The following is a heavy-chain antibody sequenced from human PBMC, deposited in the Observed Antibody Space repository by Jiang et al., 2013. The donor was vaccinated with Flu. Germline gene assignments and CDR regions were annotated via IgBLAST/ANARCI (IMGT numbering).Heavy chain of an antibody. Sequence: LLKPSETLSLTCAVYGGSFSGYYWSWIRQPPGKGLEWIGEINDSGNTDYNPSLKSRVTISVDTSKNQFSLKLSSVTAADTAVYYCARGTRENNWNDYWGQGTLVTVSS. CDR2: INDSGNT. J-gene: IGHJ4*02. CDR1: GGSFSGYY. D-gene: IGHD1-20*01. V-gene: IGHV4-34*01. CDR3: ARGTRENNWNDY.